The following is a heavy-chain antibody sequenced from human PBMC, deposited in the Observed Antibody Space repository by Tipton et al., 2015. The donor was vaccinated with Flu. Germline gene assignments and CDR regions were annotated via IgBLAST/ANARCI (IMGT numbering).Heavy chain of an antibody. CDR1: GGSISSYY. D-gene: IGHD3-16*01. CDR3: ARAYGDYYGMDV. J-gene: IGHJ6*02. Sequence: LRLSCTVSGGSISSYYWSWIRQPPGKGLEWIGYIYYSGSTNYNPSLKSRVTISVDTSKNQFSLKLSSVTAADTAVYYCARAYGDYYGMDVWGQGTTVTVSS. CDR2: IYYSGST. V-gene: IGHV4-59*01.